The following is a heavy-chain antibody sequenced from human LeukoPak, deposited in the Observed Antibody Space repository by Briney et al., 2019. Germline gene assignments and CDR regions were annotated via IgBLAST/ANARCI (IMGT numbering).Heavy chain of an antibody. CDR1: GGSISSSSYY. V-gene: IGHV4-39*07. D-gene: IGHD6-13*01. J-gene: IGHJ4*02. CDR3: ARDGYGPH. CDR2: FYYSGST. Sequence: SETLSLTCTVSGGSISSSSYYWGWIRQPPGKGLEWIGSFYYSGSTYYNPSLKSRVTISVDTSKNQFSLKLTSVTAADTAVYHCARDGYGPHWGQGTLVTVSS.